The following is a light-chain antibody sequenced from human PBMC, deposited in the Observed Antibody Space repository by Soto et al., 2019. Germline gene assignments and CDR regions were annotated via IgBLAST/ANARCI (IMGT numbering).Light chain of an antibody. J-gene: IGKJ1*01. CDR2: GAS. CDR1: QSIRST. Sequence: EIVMTQSPATLPVSPGERATLSCRASQSIRSTLAWYQQKPGQAPRLLIYGASTRATGIPARFSGSGSGTEFTLTISSLQSEDFAVYYCQHYNHWLWTFGQGTKVDIK. CDR3: QHYNHWLWT. V-gene: IGKV3-15*01.